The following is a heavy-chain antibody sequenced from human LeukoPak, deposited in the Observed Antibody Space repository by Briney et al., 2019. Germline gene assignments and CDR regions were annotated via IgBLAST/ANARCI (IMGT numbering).Heavy chain of an antibody. CDR2: INHSGST. V-gene: IGHV4-39*07. D-gene: IGHD3-22*01. Sequence: PSETLSLTCTVSGGSISSSSYYWSWIRQPPGKGLEWIGEINHSGSTNYNPSLKSRVTISVDTSKNQFSLKLSSVTAADTAVYYCASLTMIVVPWGQGTLVTVSS. CDR3: ASLTMIVVP. J-gene: IGHJ4*02. CDR1: GGSISSSSYY.